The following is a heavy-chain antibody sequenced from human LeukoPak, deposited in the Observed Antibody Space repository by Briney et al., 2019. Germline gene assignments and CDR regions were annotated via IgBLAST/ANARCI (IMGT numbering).Heavy chain of an antibody. V-gene: IGHV4-61*02. J-gene: IGHJ3*02. D-gene: IGHD5-18*01. CDR1: GDSISSGDYY. Sequence: SETLSLTCTVSGDSISSGDYYWSWIRQPAGKGLEWIGRISSSGSTNYNPPLKSRVTISVDTSKNQFSLKLSSVTAADTAVYYCARARVDTAMGELNGAFDIWGQGTMVTVSS. CDR2: ISSSGST. CDR3: ARARVDTAMGELNGAFDI.